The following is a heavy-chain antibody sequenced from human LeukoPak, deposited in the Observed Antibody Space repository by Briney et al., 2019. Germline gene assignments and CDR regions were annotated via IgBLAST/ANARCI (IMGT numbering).Heavy chain of an antibody. Sequence: GGSLRLSCEASGFTFSTYNMNWVRQAPGKRLEWVSSITSSSSYAFYADSVKGRFTISRDNAKSSLYLQMNNLRAEDTAVYYCARAYDTAMVNYFDYWGQGTLVTVSS. D-gene: IGHD5-18*01. CDR1: GFTFSTYN. V-gene: IGHV3-21*01. CDR2: ITSSSSYA. CDR3: ARAYDTAMVNYFDY. J-gene: IGHJ4*02.